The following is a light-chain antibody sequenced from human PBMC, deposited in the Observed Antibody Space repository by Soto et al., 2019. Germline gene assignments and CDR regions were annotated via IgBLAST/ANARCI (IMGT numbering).Light chain of an antibody. J-gene: IGLJ3*02. CDR2: EVN. Sequence: QSALTQPASVSGSPGQSITISCTGTSSDVGGYNYVSWYQQHPGKAPKLMMYEVNNRPSAVSNRFSGSRSGNTASLTISGLQAEDEADYYCSSYTSISTWVFGRGTKLTVL. CDR1: SSDVGGYNY. V-gene: IGLV2-14*01. CDR3: SSYTSISTWV.